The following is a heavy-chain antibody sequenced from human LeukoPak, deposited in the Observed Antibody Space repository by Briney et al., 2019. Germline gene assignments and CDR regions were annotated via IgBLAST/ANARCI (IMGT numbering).Heavy chain of an antibody. CDR2: IYYSGST. CDR3: ARQKWGYCSSTSCPIPWFDP. D-gene: IGHD2-2*01. V-gene: IGHV4-39*01. Sequence: SETLSLTCTVSGGSISSSSYYWGWIRQPPGKGLEWLGSIYYSGSTYYNPSLKSRVTISVDTSKNQFSLKLSSVTAADTAVYYCARQKWGYCSSTSCPIPWFDPWGQGTLVTVSS. J-gene: IGHJ5*02. CDR1: GGSISSSSYY.